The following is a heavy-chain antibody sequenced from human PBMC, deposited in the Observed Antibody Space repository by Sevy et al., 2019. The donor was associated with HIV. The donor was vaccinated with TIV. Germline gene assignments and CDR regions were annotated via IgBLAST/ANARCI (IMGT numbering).Heavy chain of an antibody. Sequence: GGSLRLSCGASGFSFSGSAIHWVRQASGKGLEWLGRIKTKVNNYPTTYGALVKGRFTISRDDSKSTAFLKMNSLKTEDTAVYYCARRGSSSGPLLDPWGQGTLVTVSS. D-gene: IGHD2-2*01. V-gene: IGHV3-73*01. J-gene: IGHJ5*02. CDR2: IKTKVNNYPT. CDR3: ARRGSSSGPLLDP. CDR1: GFSFSGSA.